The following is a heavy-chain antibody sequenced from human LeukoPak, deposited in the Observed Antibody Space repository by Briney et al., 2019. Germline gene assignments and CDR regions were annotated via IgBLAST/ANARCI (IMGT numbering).Heavy chain of an antibody. J-gene: IGHJ4*02. Sequence: GGSLRLSCAASGFTFSSYAMSWVRQAPGKGLEWVSYISSSGSTIYYADSVKGRFTISRDNARNSLYLQMNSLRAEDTAVYYCARDNYDSSGPYYFDYWGQGTLVTVSS. V-gene: IGHV3-48*03. D-gene: IGHD3-22*01. CDR3: ARDNYDSSGPYYFDY. CDR1: GFTFSSYA. CDR2: ISSSGSTI.